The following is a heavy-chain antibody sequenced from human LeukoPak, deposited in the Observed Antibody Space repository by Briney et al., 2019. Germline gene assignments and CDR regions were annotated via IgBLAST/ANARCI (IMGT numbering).Heavy chain of an antibody. CDR1: GYTFTGYY. CDR2: ISAYNGNT. D-gene: IGHD3-10*01. Sequence: GASVKVSCKASGYTFTGYYMHWVRQAPGQGLEWMGWISAYNGNTNYAQKLQGRVTMTTDTSTSTAYMELRSLRSDDTAVYYCARVTMVQGVIIGWFDPWGQGTLVTVSS. J-gene: IGHJ5*02. V-gene: IGHV1-18*04. CDR3: ARVTMVQGVIIGWFDP.